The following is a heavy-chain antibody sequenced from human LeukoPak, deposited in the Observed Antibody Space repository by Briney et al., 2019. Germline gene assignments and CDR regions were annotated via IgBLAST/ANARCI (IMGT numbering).Heavy chain of an antibody. V-gene: IGHV3-11*04. CDR2: MSSSGNTI. CDR3: TRVGYCATTSCRTAFDI. Sequence: GGSLRLSFAASGFIISDYYMNWIRQAPGKGLEWVSYMSSSGNTIYYADSVKGRFTISRDNAKNTLYLQMNSLRAEDTAVYFCTRVGYCATTSCRTAFDIWGQGTMVTVSS. D-gene: IGHD2-2*01. CDR1: GFIISDYY. J-gene: IGHJ3*02.